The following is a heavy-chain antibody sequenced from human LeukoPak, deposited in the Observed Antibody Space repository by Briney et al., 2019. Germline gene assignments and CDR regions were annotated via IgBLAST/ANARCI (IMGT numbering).Heavy chain of an antibody. CDR3: TGDALYGDPSYYYMDV. CDR1: GFSFNGFW. CDR2: IKQDGSDI. V-gene: IGHV3-7*01. D-gene: IGHD4-17*01. J-gene: IGHJ6*03. Sequence: PGGSLRLSCAASGFSFNGFWMSWARQAPGKGLEWVANIKQDGSDIYYLGSVRGRFTISRDNAMNSLYLQMNSLRAEDTAVYYCTGDALYGDPSYYYMDVWGKGTTVTVSS.